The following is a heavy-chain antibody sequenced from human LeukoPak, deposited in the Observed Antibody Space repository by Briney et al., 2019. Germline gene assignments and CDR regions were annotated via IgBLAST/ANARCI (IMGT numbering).Heavy chain of an antibody. CDR1: GFTFSSYA. CDR3: AKSPLRTRILLDY. D-gene: IGHD3-3*01. V-gene: IGHV3-23*01. CDR2: ISGSGGST. J-gene: IGHJ4*02. Sequence: GGSLRLSCAASGFTFSSYAMSWVRQAPGKGLEWVSAISGSGGSTYYADSVKGRFTISRDNSKNTLYLQMNSLRADDTAVYYCAKSPLRTRILLDYWGQGTLVTVSS.